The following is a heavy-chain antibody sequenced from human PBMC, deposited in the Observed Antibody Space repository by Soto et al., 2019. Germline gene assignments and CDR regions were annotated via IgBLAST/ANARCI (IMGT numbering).Heavy chain of an antibody. D-gene: IGHD1-20*01. Sequence: SETLSLTCSISGGSINGNNYSWGWIRQPPGRGLEWIGNTYSSGGAYYDPSFKSRASISVDTSKSQVFLKLTSVTAADTAIYYCARQEDVTGTVDYSYGFWGQGTLVTVS. V-gene: IGHV4-39*01. CDR3: ARQEDVTGTVDYSYGF. CDR1: GGSINGNNYS. J-gene: IGHJ4*02. CDR2: TYSSGGA.